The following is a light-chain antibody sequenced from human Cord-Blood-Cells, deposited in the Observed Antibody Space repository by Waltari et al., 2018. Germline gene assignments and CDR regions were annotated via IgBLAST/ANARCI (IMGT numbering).Light chain of an antibody. CDR3: QQYGSSPWT. Sequence: EIVLTQSPGTLSLSPGERATLSCRASQSVSSSHLAWYQQTPGQAPRLLIYGASSRATGIPDRFSGSGSGTDFTLTISRLGPEDFAVYYCQQYGSSPWTFGQGTKVEIK. V-gene: IGKV3-20*01. CDR2: GAS. CDR1: QSVSSSH. J-gene: IGKJ1*01.